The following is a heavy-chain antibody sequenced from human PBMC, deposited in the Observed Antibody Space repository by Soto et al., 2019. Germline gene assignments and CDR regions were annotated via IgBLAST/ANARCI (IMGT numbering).Heavy chain of an antibody. J-gene: IGHJ5*02. CDR2: IYYSGST. CDR1: GGSISSSSYY. D-gene: IGHD6-13*01. CDR3: AIRVWGQQLVNFDP. Sequence: PSETLSLTCTVSGGSISSSSYYWGWIRQPPGKGLEWIGSIYYSGSTYYNPSLKSRVTISVDTSKNQFSLKLSSVTAADTAVYYCAIRVWGQQLVNFDPWGQGTLVTVSS. V-gene: IGHV4-39*01.